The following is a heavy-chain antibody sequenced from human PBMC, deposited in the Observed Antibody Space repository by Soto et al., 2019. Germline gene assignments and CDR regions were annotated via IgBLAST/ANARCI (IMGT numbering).Heavy chain of an antibody. Sequence: QVQLVQSGAEVKKPGASVKVSCKASGYTFTSYGISWVRQAPGQGLEWMGWISAYNGNTNYAQKLQGRVTMTRDTSMSTAYMELRSPRSDDTAVYYCARDAQGVFLHYWGQGTLVTVSS. CDR2: ISAYNGNT. V-gene: IGHV1-18*01. CDR1: GYTFTSYG. J-gene: IGHJ4*02. D-gene: IGHD3-16*01. CDR3: ARDAQGVFLHY.